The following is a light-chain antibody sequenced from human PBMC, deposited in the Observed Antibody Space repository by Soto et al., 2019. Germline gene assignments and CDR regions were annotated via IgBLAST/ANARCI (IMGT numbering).Light chain of an antibody. J-gene: IGLJ3*02. V-gene: IGLV1-47*02. CDR2: TNN. Sequence: QPVLTQPPSVSGTPGQRVTISCSGSSSNVGSNYLYWYQQLPGTAPKLVISTNNYRPSGVPDRFSGSKSGTSASLAISGLRSEDEADYYCAAWDNSLSAWVFGGGTKLTVL. CDR3: AAWDNSLSAWV. CDR1: SSNVGSNY.